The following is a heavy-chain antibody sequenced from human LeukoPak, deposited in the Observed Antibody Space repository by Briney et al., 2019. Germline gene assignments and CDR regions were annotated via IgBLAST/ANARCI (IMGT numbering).Heavy chain of an antibody. CDR2: MDTGGGT. CDR3: AKEGVARHFALAN. J-gene: IGHJ3*01. D-gene: IGHD3-3*01. CDR1: GFICSNHA. Sequence: GGSLRRSCAASGFICSNHAMSWVRQTPGKGLEGVSSMDTGGGTYYAASVKGRSTISRDNSKNTLSLQLNSLRAEDTAVYYCAKEGVARHFALANWAQGTTVTVSS. V-gene: IGHV3-23*01.